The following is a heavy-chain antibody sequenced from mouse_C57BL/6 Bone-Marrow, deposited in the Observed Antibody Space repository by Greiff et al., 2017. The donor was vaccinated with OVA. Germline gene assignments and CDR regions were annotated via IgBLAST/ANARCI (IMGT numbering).Heavy chain of an antibody. CDR2: ITHSGET. CDR1: GFPITSGYY. CDR3: AGDAYYSNYGGWYFDV. Sequence: VQVVESGPGLVKPSQSLFLTCSITGFPITSGYYWIWIRQSPGKPLEWMGYITHSGETFYNPSLQSPISITRETSKNQFFLQLNSVTTEDTAMYYCAGDAYYSNYGGWYFDVWGTGTTVTVSS. J-gene: IGHJ1*03. D-gene: IGHD2-5*01. V-gene: IGHV12-3*01.